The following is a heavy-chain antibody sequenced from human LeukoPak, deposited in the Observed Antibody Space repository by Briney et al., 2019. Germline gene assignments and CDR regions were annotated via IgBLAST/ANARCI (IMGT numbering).Heavy chain of an antibody. CDR2: IYYSGST. CDR3: ARAQYYYDSSGYYVPQKLFDY. CDR1: GGSISSYY. J-gene: IGHJ4*02. V-gene: IGHV4-59*01. D-gene: IGHD3-22*01. Sequence: PSETLSLTCTVSGGSISSYYWSWIRQPPGKGLEWIGYIYYSGSTNYNPSLKSRVTISVDTSKNQFSLKLSSATAADTAVYYCARAQYYYDSSGYYVPQKLFDYWGQGTLVTVSS.